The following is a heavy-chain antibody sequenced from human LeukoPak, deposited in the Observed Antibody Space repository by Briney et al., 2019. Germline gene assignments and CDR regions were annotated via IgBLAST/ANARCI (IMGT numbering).Heavy chain of an antibody. D-gene: IGHD6-19*01. CDR3: AREMVRIAVAGTGYGMDV. Sequence: GGSLRLSCAASGFTFSSYSMNWVRQAPGAGLEWVSSISSSSSYIYYADSVKGRFTISRDNAKNSLYLQMNSLRAEDTAVYYCAREMVRIAVAGTGYGMDVWGKGTTVTVSS. V-gene: IGHV3-21*01. CDR2: ISSSSSYI. J-gene: IGHJ6*04. CDR1: GFTFSSYS.